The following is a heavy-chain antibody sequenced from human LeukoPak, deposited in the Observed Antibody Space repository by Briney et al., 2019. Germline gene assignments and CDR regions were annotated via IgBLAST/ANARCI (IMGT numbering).Heavy chain of an antibody. CDR2: INPNSGGT. D-gene: IGHD6-19*01. Sequence: GASVKVSCKASGYTFTGYYMHWVRQAPGQGLEWMGWINPNSGGTNYAQKFQGRVTMTRDTSISTAYMELSRLRSDDTAVYYCARDLKWLDLYYFDYWGQGTLVTVSS. V-gene: IGHV1-2*02. CDR1: GYTFTGYY. J-gene: IGHJ4*02. CDR3: ARDLKWLDLYYFDY.